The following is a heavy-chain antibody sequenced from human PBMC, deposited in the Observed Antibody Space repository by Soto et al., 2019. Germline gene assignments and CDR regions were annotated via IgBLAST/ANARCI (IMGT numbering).Heavy chain of an antibody. J-gene: IGHJ6*02. CDR1: GYSFTSYW. Sequence: GESLKISCKGSGYSFTSYWISWVRQMPGKGLEWMGRIDPSDSYTNYSPSFQGHVTISADKSISTAYLQWSSLKASDTAMYYCATSLGYSGYESYYYGMDVWGQGTTVTVS. D-gene: IGHD5-12*01. V-gene: IGHV5-10-1*01. CDR2: IDPSDSYT. CDR3: ATSLGYSGYESYYYGMDV.